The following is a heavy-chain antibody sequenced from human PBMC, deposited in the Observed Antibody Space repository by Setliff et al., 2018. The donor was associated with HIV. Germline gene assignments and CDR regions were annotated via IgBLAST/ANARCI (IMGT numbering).Heavy chain of an antibody. CDR3: ARTVEHLIRGWGFNYYYYMDV. CDR1: GFTFSSYA. J-gene: IGHJ6*03. D-gene: IGHD3-16*01. V-gene: IGHV3-15*01. CDR2: VKSRRDGGTM. Sequence: PGGSLRLSCAASGFTFSSYAMSWVRQAPGKGLEWVARVKSRRDGGTMEYAAPVKGRFTISRDDSKNILTLQMNSLKTEDTAMYYYARTVEHLIRGWGFNYYYYMDVWGRGTTVTVSS.